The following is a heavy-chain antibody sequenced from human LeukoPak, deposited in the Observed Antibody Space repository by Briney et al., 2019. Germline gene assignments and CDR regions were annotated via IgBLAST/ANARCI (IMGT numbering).Heavy chain of an antibody. CDR2: IYYSGST. V-gene: IGHV4-59*08. CDR3: ARHGWGLYSSSWSHFDP. CDR1: GGSISGYY. J-gene: IGHJ5*02. D-gene: IGHD6-13*01. Sequence: SVTLSLTCTVSGGSISGYYWSWIRQPPGKGLEWIGYIYYSGSTNYNPSLKSRVTISVDTSKNQFSLKLSSVTAADTAVYYCARHGWGLYSSSWSHFDPWGQGTLVTVSS.